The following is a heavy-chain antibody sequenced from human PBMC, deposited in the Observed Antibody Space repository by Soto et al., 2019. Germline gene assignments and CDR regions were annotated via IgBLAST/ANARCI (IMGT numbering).Heavy chain of an antibody. V-gene: IGHV4-31*03. J-gene: IGHJ4*02. CDR2: IYYSGST. Sequence: PSETLSLTCTVSGGSISSGGYYWSWIRQHPGKGLEWIGYIYYSGSTYYNPSLKSRVTISVDTSKNQFPLKLSSVTAADTAVYYCARDLTAGGYFDYWGQGTLVTVSS. D-gene: IGHD2-21*02. CDR3: ARDLTAGGYFDY. CDR1: GGSISSGGYY.